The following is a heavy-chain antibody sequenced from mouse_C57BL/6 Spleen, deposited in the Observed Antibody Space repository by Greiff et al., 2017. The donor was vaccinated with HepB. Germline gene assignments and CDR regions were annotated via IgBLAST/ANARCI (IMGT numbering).Heavy chain of an antibody. CDR2: ISNGGGST. Sequence: EVQGVESGGGLVQPGGSLKLSCAASGFTFSDYYMYWVRQTPEKRLEWVAYISNGGGSTYYPDTVKGRFTISRDNAKNTLYLQMSRLKSEDTAMYYCARHGRIYYGNYYAMDYWGQGTSVTVSS. D-gene: IGHD2-1*01. CDR3: ARHGRIYYGNYYAMDY. CDR1: GFTFSDYY. J-gene: IGHJ4*01. V-gene: IGHV5-12*01.